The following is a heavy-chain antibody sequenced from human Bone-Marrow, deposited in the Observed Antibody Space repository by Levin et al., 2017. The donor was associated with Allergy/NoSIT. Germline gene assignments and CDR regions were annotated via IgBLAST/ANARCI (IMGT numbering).Heavy chain of an antibody. Sequence: PGGSLRLSCAASGFTFSNYWMSWVRQAPGKGLEWVANIKQDGSEKYYVDSVKGRFTISRDNAKKSLYLQMNSLRAEDTAVYYCARWRAPAFYYYGMDVWGQGTTVTVSS. CDR3: ARWRAPAFYYYGMDV. CDR2: IKQDGSEK. V-gene: IGHV3-7*01. D-gene: IGHD2-2*01. J-gene: IGHJ6*02. CDR1: GFTFSNYW.